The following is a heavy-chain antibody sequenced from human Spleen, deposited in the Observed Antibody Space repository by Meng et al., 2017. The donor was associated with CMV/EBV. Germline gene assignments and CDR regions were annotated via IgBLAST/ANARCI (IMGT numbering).Heavy chain of an antibody. V-gene: IGHV1-2*02. CDR2: INPNSGGT. J-gene: IGHJ4*02. Sequence: ASVKVSCKASGYTFTAYYMHWVRQAPGQGLEWMGWINPNSGGTNYAQKLQGRVTMTTDTSTSTAYMELRSLRSDDTAVYYCARGRGSYYGNDYWGQGTLVTVSS. D-gene: IGHD1-26*01. CDR3: ARGRGSYYGNDY. CDR1: GYTFTAYY.